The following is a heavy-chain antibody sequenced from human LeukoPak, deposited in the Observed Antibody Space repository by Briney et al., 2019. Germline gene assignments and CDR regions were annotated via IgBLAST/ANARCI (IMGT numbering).Heavy chain of an antibody. D-gene: IGHD1-26*01. Sequence: SETLSLTCAVYGGSFSGYYWSWIRQPPGKGLEWIGEINHSGSTNYNPSLKSRVTISVDTSKNQFSLKLSSVTAADTAVYYCARLGRENAFDIWGQGTMVTVSS. CDR2: INHSGST. V-gene: IGHV4-34*01. CDR1: GGSFSGYY. CDR3: ARLGRENAFDI. J-gene: IGHJ3*02.